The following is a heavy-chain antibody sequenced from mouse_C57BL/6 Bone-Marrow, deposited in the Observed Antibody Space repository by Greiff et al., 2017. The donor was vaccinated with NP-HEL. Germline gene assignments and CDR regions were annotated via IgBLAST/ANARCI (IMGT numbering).Heavy chain of an antibody. Sequence: EVQLQQSGPELVKPGASVKISCKASGYTFTDYYMNWVKQSPGKSLEWIGDINPNNGGTSYNQKFKGKATLTVDKSSSTAYMELRSLTSEDSAVYYCARDYDGRSYGQSYYFDYWGQGTTLTVSA. D-gene: IGHD1-1*01. V-gene: IGHV1-26*01. CDR2: INPNNGGT. CDR3: ARDYDGRSYGQSYYFDY. J-gene: IGHJ2*01. CDR1: GYTFTDYY.